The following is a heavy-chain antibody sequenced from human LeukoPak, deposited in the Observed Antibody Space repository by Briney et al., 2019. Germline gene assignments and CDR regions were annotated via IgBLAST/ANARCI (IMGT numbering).Heavy chain of an antibody. CDR3: ARIGCSGDSWPSVDY. CDR2: IDWDDDK. V-gene: IGHV2-70*11. CDR1: GFSLSTSGMC. J-gene: IGHJ4*02. Sequence: ESGPTLVNPTQTLTLTCTFSGFSLSTSGMCVSWIRQPPGKALEWLARIDWDDDKYYSTSLKTRLTISKDTSKNQVVLTMTNMDPVDTATYYCARIGCSGDSWPSVDYWGQGTLVTVSS. D-gene: IGHD2-15*01.